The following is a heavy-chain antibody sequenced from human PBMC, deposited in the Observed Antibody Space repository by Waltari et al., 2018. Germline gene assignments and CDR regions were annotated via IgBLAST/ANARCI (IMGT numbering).Heavy chain of an antibody. Sequence: QVQLVQSGAEVKKPGASVKVSCKASGYTFTSYDINWVRQATGQGLEWMGWMNPNSGNKGYAKKFQGRVTITRNTSISTAYMELSSLRSEDTAVYYCARMGDFWSCYYYYYYMDVWGKGTTVTISS. J-gene: IGHJ6*03. D-gene: IGHD3-3*01. CDR2: MNPNSGNK. CDR1: GYTFTSYD. CDR3: ARMGDFWSCYYYYYYMDV. V-gene: IGHV1-8*03.